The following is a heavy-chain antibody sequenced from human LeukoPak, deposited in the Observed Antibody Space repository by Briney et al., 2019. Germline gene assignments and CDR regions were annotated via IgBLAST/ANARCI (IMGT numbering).Heavy chain of an antibody. J-gene: IGHJ5*02. CDR1: GYTFTSYD. Sequence: ASVEVSCKASGYTFTSYDISWLRQATGQGLEWMGWMNPNSGNTGYAQKFQGRVTMTRNTSISTAYMELSSLRSEDTAVYYCARGHVWFGESTIGGSWFDPWGQGTLVTVSS. CDR2: MNPNSGNT. D-gene: IGHD3-10*01. CDR3: ARGHVWFGESTIGGSWFDP. V-gene: IGHV1-8*01.